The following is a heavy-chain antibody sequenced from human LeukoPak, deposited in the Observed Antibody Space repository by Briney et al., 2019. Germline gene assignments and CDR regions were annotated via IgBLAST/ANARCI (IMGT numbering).Heavy chain of an antibody. CDR1: GFTFSSYA. CDR3: AKDLAVAASPPGEQEPVDY. D-gene: IGHD6-19*01. J-gene: IGHJ4*02. V-gene: IGHV3-23*01. Sequence: PGGSLRLSCAASGFTFSSYAMSWVRQAPGKGLEWVSAISGSGGITYYADSVKGRFTISRDNSKNTLYLQMNSLRAEDTAVYYCAKDLAVAASPPGEQEPVDYWGQGTLVTVSS. CDR2: ISGSGGIT.